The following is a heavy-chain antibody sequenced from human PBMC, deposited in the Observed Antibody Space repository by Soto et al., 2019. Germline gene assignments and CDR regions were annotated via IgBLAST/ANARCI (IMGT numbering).Heavy chain of an antibody. CDR2: IYYTGST. J-gene: IGHJ4*02. CDR3: ARATYYYDRSGYLYYFDY. Sequence: SETLSLTCAVSGYSISNTNWWGWIRQPPGKGLEWIGYIYYTGSTNYNPSLKSRVTISVDTSKNQFSLKLSSVTAADTAVYYCARATYYYDRSGYLYYFDYWGQGTLVTVSS. V-gene: IGHV4-28*03. CDR1: GYSISNTNW. D-gene: IGHD3-22*01.